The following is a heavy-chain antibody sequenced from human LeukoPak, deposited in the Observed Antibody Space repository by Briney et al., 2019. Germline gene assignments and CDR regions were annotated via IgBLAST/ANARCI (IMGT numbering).Heavy chain of an antibody. CDR1: GYSFLSHW. D-gene: IGHD6-13*01. CDR3: ARHASPYSSNYYFDY. Sequence: GESLKISCKGSGYSFLSHWIGWVRQMPGKGLEWMGIIYPGDSDTRYNPSFQGQVTISADKSISTAYLQWSSLKASDTAMYYCARHASPYSSNYYFDYWGQGALVTVSS. CDR2: IYPGDSDT. V-gene: IGHV5-51*01. J-gene: IGHJ4*02.